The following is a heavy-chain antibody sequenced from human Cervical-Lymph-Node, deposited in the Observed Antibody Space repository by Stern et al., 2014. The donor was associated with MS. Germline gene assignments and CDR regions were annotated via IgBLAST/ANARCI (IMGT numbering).Heavy chain of an antibody. CDR2: INSDESST. D-gene: IGHD2-15*01. Sequence: EVQLVESGGGLVQPGGSLRLSCAASGFTFSTYWMHWVRQAPGQGLVWVSSINSDESSTTYADSVKGRFSISRDNDKNTLYLQMNSLRAEDTAVYYCARGVMVAATYAYDIWGQGTMVTISS. CDR1: GFTFSTYW. V-gene: IGHV3-74*02. CDR3: ARGVMVAATYAYDI. J-gene: IGHJ3*02.